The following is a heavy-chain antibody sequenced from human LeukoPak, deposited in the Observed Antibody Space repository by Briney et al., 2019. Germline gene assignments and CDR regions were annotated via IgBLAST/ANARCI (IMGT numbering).Heavy chain of an antibody. CDR2: IYYSGST. Sequence: PSETLSLTCAVSGGSISTSKWWSWVRQPPGKGLEWIGEIYYSGSTNYNPSLNDRVTISVDTSKNQFSLKLNSVTAADTAVYFCARRYYFDYWGQGTLVTVSS. CDR1: GGSISTSKW. CDR3: ARRYYFDY. V-gene: IGHV4-4*02. J-gene: IGHJ4*02.